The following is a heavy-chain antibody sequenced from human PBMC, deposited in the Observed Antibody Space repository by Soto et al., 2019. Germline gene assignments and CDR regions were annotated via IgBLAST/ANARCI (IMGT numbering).Heavy chain of an antibody. CDR1: GFTFSSYW. Sequence: GGSLRLSCAASGFTFSSYWMHWVRQAPGKGLVWVSRINSDGSSTSYADSVKGRFTISRDNAKNTLYLQMNSLRAEDTAVYYCARETDPDYYYYYGMDVWGQGTTVTVSS. J-gene: IGHJ6*02. CDR2: INSDGSST. V-gene: IGHV3-74*01. CDR3: ARETDPDYYYYYGMDV.